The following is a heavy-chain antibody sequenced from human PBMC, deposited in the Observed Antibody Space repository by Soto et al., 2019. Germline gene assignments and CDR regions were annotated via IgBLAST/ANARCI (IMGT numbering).Heavy chain of an antibody. D-gene: IGHD6-19*01. CDR1: GFTVSSSY. J-gene: IGHJ4*02. V-gene: IGHV3-66*01. Sequence: PGGSLRLSCAASGFTVSSSYMSWVRQAPGKGLEWVSVIYSGGSTYYADSVKGRFTISRDNSKNTLYLQMNSLRAEDTAVYYCARVNPEQWLAFDYWGQGTLVTVSS. CDR2: IYSGGST. CDR3: ARVNPEQWLAFDY.